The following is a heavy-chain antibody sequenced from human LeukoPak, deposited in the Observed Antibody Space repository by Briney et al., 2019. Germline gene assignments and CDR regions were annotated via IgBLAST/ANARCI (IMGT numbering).Heavy chain of an antibody. CDR2: ISGSGGST. CDR3: AKGGSYYQYFDY. Sequence: GGSLRLSCAASGFTFSSYGMSWVRQAPGKGLEWVSAISGSGGSTYYADSVKGRFTISRDNSKNTLYLQMNSLRAEDTAVYYCAKGGSYYQYFDYWGQGTLVTVSS. J-gene: IGHJ4*02. CDR1: GFTFSSYG. V-gene: IGHV3-23*01. D-gene: IGHD1-26*01.